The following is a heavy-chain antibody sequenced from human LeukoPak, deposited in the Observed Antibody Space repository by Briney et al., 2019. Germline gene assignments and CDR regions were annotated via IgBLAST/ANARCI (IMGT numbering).Heavy chain of an antibody. Sequence: GGSLRLSCAASGLTFSNYAMTWVRQAPGKGLEWVSSISGSATSTYYADSVKGRFTISRDNSRNTLFLQMNSLRAEDTAVYYCAKAEGGNSRYYSDYWGQGTLVTVSS. J-gene: IGHJ4*02. CDR3: AKAEGGNSRYYSDY. CDR2: ISGSATST. V-gene: IGHV3-23*01. CDR1: GLTFSNYA. D-gene: IGHD4-23*01.